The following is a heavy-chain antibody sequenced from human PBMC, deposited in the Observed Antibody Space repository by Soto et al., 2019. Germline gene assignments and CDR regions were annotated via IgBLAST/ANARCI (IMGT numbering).Heavy chain of an antibody. D-gene: IGHD3-10*01. CDR1: GGALSDYA. Sequence: QVQLVQSGAEVKKPGSSVKVSCKTSGGALSDYAISWVRQAPGQGLEWVGGIIPFVGTATYSQKFQGRVSMTADKHPTTVYMEMSSLRYEDTAVYFCARGVGKTVRGVKLYYYYAMDVWGQGAMVTVSS. V-gene: IGHV1-69*06. J-gene: IGHJ6*02. CDR2: IIPFVGTA. CDR3: ARGVGKTVRGVKLYYYYAMDV.